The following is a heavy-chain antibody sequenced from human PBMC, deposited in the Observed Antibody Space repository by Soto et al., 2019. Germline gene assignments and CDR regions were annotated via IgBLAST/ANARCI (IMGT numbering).Heavy chain of an antibody. Sequence: GGSLRLSCAASGFTFSSYSMNWVRQAPGKGLEWVSSISSSSSYIYYADSVKGRFTISRDNSKNSLYLQMNSLRAEDTAVYYCATFRTGVATPFDSWGRGTLVTVSS. V-gene: IGHV3-21*01. J-gene: IGHJ4*02. CDR2: ISSSSSYI. D-gene: IGHD5-12*01. CDR3: ATFRTGVATPFDS. CDR1: GFTFSSYS.